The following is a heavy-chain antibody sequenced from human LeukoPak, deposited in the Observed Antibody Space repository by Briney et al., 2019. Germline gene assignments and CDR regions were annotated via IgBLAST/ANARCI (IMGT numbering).Heavy chain of an antibody. CDR1: GYTFTSYG. CDR3: ARVYYDFWSGYPNDAFDI. D-gene: IGHD3-3*01. J-gene: IGHJ3*02. V-gene: IGHV1-18*01. CDR2: ISAYNGNT. Sequence: GASVKVSCKASGYTFTSYGISWVRQAPGQGLEWMGWISAYNGNTNYAQKLQGRVTMTTDTSTSTAYMELRSLRSDDTAVYYCARVYYDFWSGYPNDAFDIWGQGTMVTVPS.